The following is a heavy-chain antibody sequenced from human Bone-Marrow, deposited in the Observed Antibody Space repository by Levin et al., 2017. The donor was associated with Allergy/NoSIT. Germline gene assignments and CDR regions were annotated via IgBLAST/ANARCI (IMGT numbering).Heavy chain of an antibody. CDR1: GFTFSSYG. J-gene: IGHJ5*02. D-gene: IGHD6-19*01. CDR2: IWYDGSNR. CDR3: ARDSDRTFSGWYDGAPA. V-gene: IGHV3-33*01. Sequence: GGSLRLSCAASGFTFSSYGMHWVRQAPGKGLEWVAVIWYDGSNRYYADSVKGRFTISRDNSKNTLYLQMNSLRAEDTAVYYCARDSDRTFSGWYDGAPAWGQGTLVTVSS.